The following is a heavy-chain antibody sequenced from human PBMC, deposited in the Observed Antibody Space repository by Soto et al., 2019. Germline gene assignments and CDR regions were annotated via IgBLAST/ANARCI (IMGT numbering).Heavy chain of an antibody. D-gene: IGHD5-18*01. CDR3: AKGFSYSVIDY. J-gene: IGHJ4*02. CDR2: ISYDGSSK. CDR1: GFTFSTYG. Sequence: QVQLVESGGGVVQPGRSLRLSCAASGFTFSTYGMHWVRQAPGKGLEWVAVISYDGSSKYYADSVKGRFTISRENSKNTLYLQMSSLRAEDTAVYYCAKGFSYSVIDYWGQGTLVTVSS. V-gene: IGHV3-30*18.